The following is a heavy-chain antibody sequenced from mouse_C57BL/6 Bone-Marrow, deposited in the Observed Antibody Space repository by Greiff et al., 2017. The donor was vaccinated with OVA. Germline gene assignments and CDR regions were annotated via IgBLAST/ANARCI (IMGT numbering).Heavy chain of an antibody. J-gene: IGHJ2*01. CDR3: ARGSSGLDSSGYY. V-gene: IGHV1-55*01. D-gene: IGHD3-2*02. CDR2: IYPGSGST. CDR1: GYTFTSYW. Sequence: VQLQQPGAELVKPGASVKMSCKASGYTFTSYWITWVKQRPGQGLEWIGDIYPGSGSTNYNEKFKSKATLTVDTSSSTAYMQLSSLTSEDSAVYYCARGSSGLDSSGYYWGQGTTLTVSS.